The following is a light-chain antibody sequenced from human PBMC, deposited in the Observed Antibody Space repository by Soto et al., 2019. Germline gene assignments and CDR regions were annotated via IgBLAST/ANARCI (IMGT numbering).Light chain of an antibody. CDR3: QQYGSSPIT. V-gene: IGKV3-20*01. CDR1: QSVSSSY. J-gene: IGKJ5*01. CDR2: GAS. Sequence: EIVLTQSPGTLSLSPGEIATLSFSASQSVSSSYLAWYQQKPGQAPRLLIYGASSRATGIPDRFSGSGSGTDFTLTISRLGPEDFAVYYCQQYGSSPITFGQGTRLEIK.